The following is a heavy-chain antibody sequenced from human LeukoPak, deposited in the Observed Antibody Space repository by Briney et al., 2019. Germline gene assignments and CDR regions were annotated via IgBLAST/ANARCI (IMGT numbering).Heavy chain of an antibody. D-gene: IGHD3-10*01. J-gene: IGHJ6*03. CDR2: MNPNSGNT. CDR1: GYIFTGYY. V-gene: IGHV1-8*03. CDR3: ARGAGWFVGYYYMDV. Sequence: ASVKVSCKASGYIFTGYYMHWVRQAPGQGLEWMGWMNPNSGNTGYAQKFQGRVTITRNTSISTAYMELSSLRSEDTAVYYCARGAGWFVGYYYMDVWGKGTTVTVSS.